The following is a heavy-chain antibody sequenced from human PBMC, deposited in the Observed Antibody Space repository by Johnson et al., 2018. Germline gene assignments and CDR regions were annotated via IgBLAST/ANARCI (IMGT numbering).Heavy chain of an antibody. CDR2: IWYDGSNK. CDR3: ARDLYASRYSSARIRDDAFDI. J-gene: IGHJ3*02. Sequence: QVRLVQSGGGVVQPGRSLRLSCAASGFTFSSYGMHWVRQAPGKGLEWVAVIWYDGSNKYYADSVQGRFTISRDNSKNTLYLQMNSLRAEDTAVYYCARDLYASRYSSARIRDDAFDIWGQGTMVTVSS. CDR1: GFTFSSYG. V-gene: IGHV3-33*01. D-gene: IGHD6-19*01.